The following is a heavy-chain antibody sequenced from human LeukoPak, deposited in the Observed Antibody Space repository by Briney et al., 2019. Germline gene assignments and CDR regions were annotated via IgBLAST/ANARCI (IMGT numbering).Heavy chain of an antibody. CDR1: GYTFTGYY. CDR3: ARGYTRARRGSSGWYSPLGY. V-gene: IGHV1-2*02. Sequence: ASVKVSCKASGYTFTGYYMHWVRQAPGQGLEWMGWINPNSGGTNYAQKFQGRVTMTRDTSISTAYMELSRLRSDDTAVYYCARGYTRARRGSSGWYSPLGYWGQGTLVTVSS. J-gene: IGHJ4*02. CDR2: INPNSGGT. D-gene: IGHD6-19*01.